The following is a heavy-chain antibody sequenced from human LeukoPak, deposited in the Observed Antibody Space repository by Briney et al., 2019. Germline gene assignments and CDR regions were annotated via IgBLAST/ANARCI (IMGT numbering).Heavy chain of an antibody. Sequence: SETLSLTCAVYGGSITGYYWSWIRQPPGKGPEWVGEIHYTGATSYNPSLKSRATISIDTSKNQVSLELSSVTAAYTAVYYCARGIILSGYCFDFWGQGALVTVSS. CDR3: ARGIILSGYCFDF. V-gene: IGHV4-34*01. CDR2: IHYTGAT. J-gene: IGHJ4*02. D-gene: IGHD3-9*01. CDR1: GGSITGYY.